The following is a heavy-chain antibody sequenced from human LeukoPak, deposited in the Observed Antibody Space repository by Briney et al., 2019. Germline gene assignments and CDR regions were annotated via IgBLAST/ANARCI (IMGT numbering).Heavy chain of an antibody. Sequence: QPGGSLRLSCAASGFTFSSYAMTWVRQAPGKGLEWVSAISGSGGSTFYADSVKGRFTISRDKSKNTLYLQMNSLRAEDTAVYYCAKGENYYYYYVMDVWGQGTTATVSS. J-gene: IGHJ6*02. CDR3: AKGENYYYYYVMDV. V-gene: IGHV3-23*01. CDR2: ISGSGGST. CDR1: GFTFSSYA.